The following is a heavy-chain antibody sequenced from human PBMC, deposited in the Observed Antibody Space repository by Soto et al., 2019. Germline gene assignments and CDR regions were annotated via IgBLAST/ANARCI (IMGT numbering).Heavy chain of an antibody. CDR1: GYSFTSYW. J-gene: IGHJ6*02. CDR2: IYPGDSDT. CDR3: ARYSRVAATAYYYYYGMDV. V-gene: IGHV5-51*01. Sequence: PGESLKISCKGSGYSFTSYWIGWVRQMPGKGLKWMGIIYPGDSDTRYSPSFQGQVTISADKSISTAYLQWSSLKASDTAMYYCARYSRVAATAYYYYYGMDVWGQGTTVTVSS. D-gene: IGHD2-15*01.